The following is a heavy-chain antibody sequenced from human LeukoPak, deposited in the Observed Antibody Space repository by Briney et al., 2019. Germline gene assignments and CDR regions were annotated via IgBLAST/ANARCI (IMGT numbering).Heavy chain of an antibody. CDR2: IIPTLGIA. J-gene: IGHJ4*02. CDR3: ALVGATTLGVFDY. Sequence: ASVKVSCKASGGTFSSYAISWVRQAPGQGLEWMGRIIPTLGIANYAQKFQGRVTITADKSTSTAYMELSSLRSEDTAVYYCALVGATTLGVFDYWGQGTLVTVSS. V-gene: IGHV1-69*04. CDR1: GGTFSSYA. D-gene: IGHD1-26*01.